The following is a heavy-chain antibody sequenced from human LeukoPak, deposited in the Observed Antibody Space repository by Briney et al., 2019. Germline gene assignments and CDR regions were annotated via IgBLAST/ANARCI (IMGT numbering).Heavy chain of an antibody. CDR2: IYPGDSDT. D-gene: IGHD4-17*01. Sequence: GESLKISCKGSGYSFTSYWIGWVRQMPGKGLEWMGIIYPGDSDTRYSPSFQGQVTISADKSISTAYLQWSSRKASDTAMYYCARHPLDYGDYTGPSDYWGQGTLVTVSS. J-gene: IGHJ4*02. V-gene: IGHV5-51*01. CDR1: GYSFTSYW. CDR3: ARHPLDYGDYTGPSDY.